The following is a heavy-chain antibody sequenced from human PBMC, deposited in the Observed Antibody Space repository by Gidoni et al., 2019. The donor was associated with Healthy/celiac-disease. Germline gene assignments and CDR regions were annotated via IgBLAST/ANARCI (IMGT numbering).Heavy chain of an antibody. V-gene: IGHV4-30-2*01. CDR2: IYHMGIT. D-gene: IGHD6-13*01. J-gene: IGHJ4*02. CDR1: GGSISGGGNS. CDR3: ARVRSSGSWYYFDY. Sequence: QLQLQESGSGLVKPSQTLSLTCAVSGGSISGGGNSWSWIRQPPGKGLEWIGYIYHMGITYSNPPLRSRVTISLDRSNNQFSLNMIFGPAADTAVYYCARVRSSGSWYYFDYWGQGALVTVSS.